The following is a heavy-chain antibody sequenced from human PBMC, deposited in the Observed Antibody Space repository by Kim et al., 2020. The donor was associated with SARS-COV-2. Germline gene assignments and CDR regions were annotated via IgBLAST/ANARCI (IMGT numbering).Heavy chain of an antibody. J-gene: IGHJ6*02. D-gene: IGHD6-19*01. V-gene: IGHV3-21*01. CDR1: GFTFSSYS. CDR2: ISSSSSYI. Sequence: GGSLRLSCAASGFTFSSYSMNWVRQAPGKGLEWVSSISSSSSYIYYADSVKGRFTISSDNAKNSLYLQMNSLRAEDTAVYYCARVSAVAGTSYYYYYGMDVWGQGTTVTVSS. CDR3: ARVSAVAGTSYYYYYGMDV.